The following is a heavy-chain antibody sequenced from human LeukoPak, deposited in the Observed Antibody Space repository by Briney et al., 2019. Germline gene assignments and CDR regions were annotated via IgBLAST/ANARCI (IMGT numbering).Heavy chain of an antibody. CDR3: ARGPYTTIIDY. CDR2: IYHSGST. V-gene: IGHV4-30-2*06. D-gene: IGHD3-16*01. Sequence: SETLSLTCAVSGGSISSGGYSWSWIRQSPGKGLEWIEYIYHSGSTYYNPSLKSRVTISVDRSKNQFSLKLSSVTAADTAVYYCARGPYTTIIDYWGQGTLVTVSS. CDR1: GGSISSGGYS. J-gene: IGHJ4*02.